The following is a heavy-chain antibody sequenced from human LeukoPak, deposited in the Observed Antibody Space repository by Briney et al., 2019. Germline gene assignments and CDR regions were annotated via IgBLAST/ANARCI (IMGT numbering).Heavy chain of an antibody. CDR3: AREDYDILTGYLGGLDY. CDR1: GFTFSSYS. D-gene: IGHD3-9*01. Sequence: GGSLRLPCAASGFTFSSYSMNWVRQAPGKGLECVSYISSSSSTIYYADSVKGRFTISRDNAKNSLYLQMNNLRAEDTAVYYCAREDYDILTGYLGGLDYWGQGTLVTVSS. V-gene: IGHV3-48*04. J-gene: IGHJ4*02. CDR2: ISSSSSTI.